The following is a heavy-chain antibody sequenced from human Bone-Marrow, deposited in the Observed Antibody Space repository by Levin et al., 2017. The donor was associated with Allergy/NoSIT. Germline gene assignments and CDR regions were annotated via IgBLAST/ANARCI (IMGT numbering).Heavy chain of an antibody. CDR1: GASIRSNNFF. CDR2: VYYSGST. D-gene: IGHD5-24*01. CDR3: ARGRDGYKSHFDY. Sequence: SETLSLTCTVSGASIRSNNFFWGWIRQPPGTGLQWIGYVYYSGSTFFTPSLESRVSMSVDTSNNHFSLNLNSVTAADTAVYYCARGRDGYKSHFDYWGQGTLVTVSS. J-gene: IGHJ4*02. V-gene: IGHV4-39*07.